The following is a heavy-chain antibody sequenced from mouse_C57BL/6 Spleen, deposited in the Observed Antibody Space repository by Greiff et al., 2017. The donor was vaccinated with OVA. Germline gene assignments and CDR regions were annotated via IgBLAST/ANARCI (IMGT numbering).Heavy chain of an antibody. CDR3: ARKTNWGYYFDY. D-gene: IGHD4-1*01. V-gene: IGHV1-55*01. CDR1: GYTFTSYW. CDR2: IYPGSGST. Sequence: QVQLKQSGAELVKPGASVKMSCKASGYTFTSYWITWVKQRPGQGLEWIGDIYPGSGSTNYNEKFKSKATLTVDTSSSTAYMQLSSLTSEDSAVYYCARKTNWGYYFDYWGQGTTLTVSS. J-gene: IGHJ2*01.